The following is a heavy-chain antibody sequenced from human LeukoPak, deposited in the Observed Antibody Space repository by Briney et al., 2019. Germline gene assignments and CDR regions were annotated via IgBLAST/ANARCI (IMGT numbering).Heavy chain of an antibody. CDR1: GFTFSSYS. J-gene: IGHJ4*02. CDR3: ARAAYGDYGLDY. Sequence: GGSLRLSCAASGFTFSSYSMNWVRQAPGQGLEWVSSISSSSSYIYYADSAKGRFTISRDNAKNSLYLQMDSLRAEDTAVYYCARAAYGDYGLDYWGQGTLVTVSS. CDR2: ISSSSSYI. D-gene: IGHD4-17*01. V-gene: IGHV3-21*01.